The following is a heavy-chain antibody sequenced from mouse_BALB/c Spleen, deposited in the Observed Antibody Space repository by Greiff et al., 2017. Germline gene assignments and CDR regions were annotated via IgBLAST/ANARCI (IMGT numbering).Heavy chain of an antibody. V-gene: IGHV1-5*01. Sequence: EVKLQESGTVLARPGASVKMSCKASGYSFTSYWMHWVKQRPGQGLEWIGAIYPGNSDTSYNQKFKGKAKLTAVTSASTAYMELSSLTNEDSAVYYGTRGDYGGAHGFAYWGQGTLVTVSA. CDR2: IYPGNSDT. CDR3: TRGDYGGAHGFAY. J-gene: IGHJ3*01. D-gene: IGHD2-4*01. CDR1: GYSFTSYW.